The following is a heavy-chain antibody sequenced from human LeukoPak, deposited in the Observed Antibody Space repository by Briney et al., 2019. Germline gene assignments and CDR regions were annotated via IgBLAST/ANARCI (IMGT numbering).Heavy chain of an antibody. CDR1: GFTFSDHY. CDR3: ARVGIVGATGYFDN. Sequence: GGSLRLSCAASGFTFSDHYMDWVRQAPGKGLEWVGRIRNKANSYTTEYAASVKGRLIISRDDSKNSLYLRMNSLKTEDTGVYYCARVGIVGATGYFDNWGQGTLVTVSS. J-gene: IGHJ4*02. CDR2: IRNKANSYTT. D-gene: IGHD1-26*01. V-gene: IGHV3-72*01.